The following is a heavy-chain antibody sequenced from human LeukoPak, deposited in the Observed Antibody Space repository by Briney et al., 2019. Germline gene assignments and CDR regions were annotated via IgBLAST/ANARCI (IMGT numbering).Heavy chain of an antibody. V-gene: IGHV1-46*01. D-gene: IGHD3/OR15-3a*01. CDR3: AREDCENDY. CDR2: INPSGGST. Sequence: ASVKVSCKASGYTFTSYYMHWVRQAPGQGLEWMGIINPSGGSTSYAQKFQGRVTMTTDTSTSTAYMELRSLRSDDTAVYYCAREDCENDYWGQGTLVTVSS. CDR1: GYTFTSYY. J-gene: IGHJ4*02.